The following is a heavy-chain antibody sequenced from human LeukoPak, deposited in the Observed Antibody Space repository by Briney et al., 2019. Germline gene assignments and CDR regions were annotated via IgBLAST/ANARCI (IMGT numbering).Heavy chain of an antibody. J-gene: IGHJ4*02. CDR1: GFTFSSYA. CDR2: ISGSGGST. V-gene: IGHV3-23*01. D-gene: IGHD2-2*02. Sequence: PGGSLRLSCAASGFTFSSYAMSWVRQAPGKGLEWVSAISGSGGSTYYADSVKGRFTISRDNSKNTLYLQMNSLRAEDTAVYYCAKASYCSSTSCYTGIYGYWGQGTLVTVSS. CDR3: AKASYCSSTSCYTGIYGY.